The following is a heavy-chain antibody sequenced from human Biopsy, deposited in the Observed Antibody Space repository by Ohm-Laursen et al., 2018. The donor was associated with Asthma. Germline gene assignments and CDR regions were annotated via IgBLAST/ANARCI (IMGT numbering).Heavy chain of an antibody. CDR3: ARMISYYHEMRAPFFDY. CDR1: GYTATRFA. V-gene: IGHV7-4-1*02. Sequence: SVKVSCKASGYTATRFAINWARQAPGQGLEWMGWINTNTGNPTYAQGFTGRFVFSLDTSVNTAHLQISSLKAEDTAVYYCARMISYYHEMRAPFFDYWGQGTLVTVSS. D-gene: IGHD3-22*01. CDR2: INTNTGNP. J-gene: IGHJ4*02.